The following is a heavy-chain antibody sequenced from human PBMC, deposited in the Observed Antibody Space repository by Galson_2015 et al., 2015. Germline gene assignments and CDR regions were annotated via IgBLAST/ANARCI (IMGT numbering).Heavy chain of an antibody. J-gene: IGHJ4*02. CDR3: ARSVVVPAALAD. V-gene: IGHV1-3*01. CDR2: INAGNGNT. D-gene: IGHD2-2*01. Sequence: SVKVSCKASGYTFTSYAMHWVRQAPGQRLEWMGWINAGNGNTKYSQKFQGRVTITRDTSASTAYMELSSLRSEDTAVYFCARSVVVPAALADWGQGTLVTVSS. CDR1: GYTFTSYA.